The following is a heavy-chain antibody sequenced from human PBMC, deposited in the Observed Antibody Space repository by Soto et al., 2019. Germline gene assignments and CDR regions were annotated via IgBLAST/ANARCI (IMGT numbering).Heavy chain of an antibody. CDR2: IYSGGYT. Sequence: EVQLVESGGGLIQPGGSLRLSCAVSGFTVSNNYMSWVRQAPGKGLEGVSVIYSGGYTAYGDSVKGRFTISRDNSKNTPNPKTNSRGPAAPAVYYCATHPGGGGYWGQGTLVTVSS. CDR3: ATHPGGGGY. CDR1: GFTVSNNY. V-gene: IGHV3-53*01. D-gene: IGHD3-10*01. J-gene: IGHJ4*02.